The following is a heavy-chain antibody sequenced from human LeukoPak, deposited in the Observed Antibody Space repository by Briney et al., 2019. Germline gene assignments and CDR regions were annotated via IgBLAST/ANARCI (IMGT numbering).Heavy chain of an antibody. D-gene: IGHD6-13*01. V-gene: IGHV4-59*01. Sequence: SETLSLTCSVSGGSIGTNYWSWIRQVPGKGLEWIGYSTYSGSSNYNPSLKSRVTISVDTSKTQFSLYLNSVTAADTAVYYCARSDTHHIHSSSWHFDYWGQGTLVTVSS. CDR1: GGSIGTNY. CDR2: STYSGSS. J-gene: IGHJ4*02. CDR3: ARSDTHHIHSSSWHFDY.